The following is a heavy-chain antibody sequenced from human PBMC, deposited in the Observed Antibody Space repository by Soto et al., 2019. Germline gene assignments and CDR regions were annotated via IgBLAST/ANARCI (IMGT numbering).Heavy chain of an antibody. CDR1: GFTFSSYW. Sequence: EGQLVESGGGLVQPGRSLRLSCAASGFTFSSYWMHWVRQAPGKGLVWVSRINSDGSSTSYADSVKGRFTISRDNAKNTLYLQMNSLRAEDTAVYYCVRTSLVVAAATREDYWGQGTLVTVSS. V-gene: IGHV3-74*01. CDR2: INSDGSST. CDR3: VRTSLVVAAATREDY. J-gene: IGHJ4*02. D-gene: IGHD2-15*01.